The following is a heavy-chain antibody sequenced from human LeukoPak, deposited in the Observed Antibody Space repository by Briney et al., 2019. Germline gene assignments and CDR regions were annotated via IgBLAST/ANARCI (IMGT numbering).Heavy chain of an antibody. J-gene: IGHJ5*02. CDR1: GYTFTGYY. CDR3: ARGENYGDQQGCDP. Sequence: ASVKVSCKASGYTFTGYYMHWVRQAPGQGLEWMGWINPNSGGTNYAQKFQGWVTMTRDTSISTAYMELSRLRSDDTAVYYCARGENYGDQQGCDPWSQGTLVTVSS. V-gene: IGHV1-2*04. CDR2: INPNSGGT. D-gene: IGHD4-17*01.